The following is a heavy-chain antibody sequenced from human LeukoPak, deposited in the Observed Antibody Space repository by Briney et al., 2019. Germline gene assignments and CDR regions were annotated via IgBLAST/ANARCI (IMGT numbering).Heavy chain of an antibody. CDR3: ARGAEAETSPLDF. D-gene: IGHD6-13*01. J-gene: IGHJ4*02. V-gene: IGHV1-2*02. CDR1: GYIFGDYY. CDR2: INPKSGAA. Sequence: ASVKVSCKASGYIFGDYYMHWVRQAPGQGLEWPGWINPKSGAAEYAQQFRGRVTMTRDTSINTDYMEMKRVTSDDTAVYYCARGAEAETSPLDFWGQGTLVTVSS.